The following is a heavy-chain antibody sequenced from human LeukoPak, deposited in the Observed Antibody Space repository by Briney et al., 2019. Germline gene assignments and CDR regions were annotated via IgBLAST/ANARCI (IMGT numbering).Heavy chain of an antibody. CDR2: IRYDGGNK. Sequence: GGSLRLSCAASGFTFSSYGMHWVRQAPGKGLEWVAFIRYDGGNKYYADSVKGRFTISRDDSKNTLYLQMNSLRAEDTAVYYCAKNGRLARGGTCFDYWGQGTLVTVSS. CDR1: GFTFSSYG. D-gene: IGHD6-13*01. V-gene: IGHV3-30*02. J-gene: IGHJ4*02. CDR3: AKNGRLARGGTCFDY.